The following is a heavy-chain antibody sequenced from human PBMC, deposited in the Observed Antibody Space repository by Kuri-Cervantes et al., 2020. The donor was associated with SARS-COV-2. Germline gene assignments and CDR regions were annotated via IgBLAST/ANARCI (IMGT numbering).Heavy chain of an antibody. V-gene: IGHV3-30*18. J-gene: IGHJ4*02. Sequence: GESLKISCAASGFTVSSYAMHWVRQAPGKGLEWVALISYDGSSKYYADSVKGRFTISRDNSKNTLYLQMSGLRVEDTAVYYCAKDPHGIVVVVAAIDQWGQGTLVTVSS. CDR3: AKDPHGIVVVVAAIDQ. D-gene: IGHD2-15*01. CDR2: ISYDGSSK. CDR1: GFTVSSYA.